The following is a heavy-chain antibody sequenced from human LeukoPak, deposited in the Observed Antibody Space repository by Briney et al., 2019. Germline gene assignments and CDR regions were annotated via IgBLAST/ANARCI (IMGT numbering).Heavy chain of an antibody. Sequence: SEALSLTCTVSGASVPIASYYWAWIRQTPGKGLEWIGSIHYSGSTYYSPSLKSRLTISGDTYKSQFSLKLTFVTAADTAVYYCTRHHDYGDKIDYWGQGTLVTVSS. D-gene: IGHD4-23*01. CDR1: GASVPIASYY. V-gene: IGHV4-39*01. CDR3: TRHHDYGDKIDY. J-gene: IGHJ4*02. CDR2: IHYSGST.